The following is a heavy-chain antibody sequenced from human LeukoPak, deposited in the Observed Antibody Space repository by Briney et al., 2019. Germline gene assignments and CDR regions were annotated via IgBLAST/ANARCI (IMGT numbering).Heavy chain of an antibody. Sequence: GGSLRLSCAASGFTISSYAMHWVRQAPGKGLEWVAVISYDGSNKYYADSVKGRFTISRDNSKNTLYLQMNSLRAEDTAVYYCARALGGYGDYWGQGTLVTVSS. J-gene: IGHJ4*02. CDR3: ARALGGYGDY. D-gene: IGHD5-12*01. CDR2: ISYDGSNK. CDR1: GFTISSYA. V-gene: IGHV3-30-3*01.